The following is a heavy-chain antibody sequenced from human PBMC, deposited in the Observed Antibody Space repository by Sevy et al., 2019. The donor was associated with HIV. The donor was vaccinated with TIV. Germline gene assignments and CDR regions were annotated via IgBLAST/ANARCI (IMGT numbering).Heavy chain of an antibody. J-gene: IGHJ4*02. Sequence: GGSLRLSCAASGFTFSDYSMSWIRQAPGKGLEWVSYMSRGTNYTNYPYSMKGRFTSSSDNAKNSLNLQMNSLRAEDTAVYYCSRDRRNYGGQYFDYWGQGSLVTVSS. CDR3: SRDRRNYGGQYFDY. V-gene: IGHV3-11*06. CDR1: GFTFSDYS. D-gene: IGHD1-7*01. CDR2: MSRGTNYT.